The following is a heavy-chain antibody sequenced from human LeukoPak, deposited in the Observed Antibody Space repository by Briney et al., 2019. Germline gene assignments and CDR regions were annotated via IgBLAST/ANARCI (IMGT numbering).Heavy chain of an antibody. V-gene: IGHV3-21*01. J-gene: IGHJ4*02. Sequence: PWGSLRLSCAASGISVSSNYMNWVRQAPGKGLEWVSSISSSSSYIYYADSVKGRFTISRDNAKNSLYLQMNSLRAEDTAVYYCARVLWFGELLSDPFDYWGQGTLVTVSS. D-gene: IGHD3-10*01. CDR2: ISSSSSYI. CDR3: ARVLWFGELLSDPFDY. CDR1: GISVSSNY.